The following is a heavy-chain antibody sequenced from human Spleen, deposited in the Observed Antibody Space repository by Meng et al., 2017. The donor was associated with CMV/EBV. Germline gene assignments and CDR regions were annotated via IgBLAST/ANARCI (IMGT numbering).Heavy chain of an antibody. V-gene: IGHV1-69*10. D-gene: IGHD1-26*01. J-gene: IGHJ4*02. CDR2: IIPFLGRA. Sequence: SGVTFSRYDISWVRQPPGQGLEWMGGIIPFLGRADYTEKFQGRLTITGDNPTSAVYMELRSLRSDDTAVYYCARGPYTGSYEHLNDWGQGTLVTVSS. CDR3: ARGPYTGSYEHLND. CDR1: GVTFSRYD.